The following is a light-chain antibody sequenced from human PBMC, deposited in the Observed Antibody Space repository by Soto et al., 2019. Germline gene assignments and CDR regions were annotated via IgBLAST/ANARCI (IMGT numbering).Light chain of an antibody. V-gene: IGLV2-8*01. CDR1: SSDVDDYNY. CDR3: SSFAGSNIYYV. J-gene: IGLJ1*01. Sequence: QSALTQPPSASGSPGQSVTISCTGTSSDVDDYNYVSWYQQHPGQAPKLMIYEVTKRTSGVPDRFSGSKSGNTASLTVSGLQAEDEADYYCSSFAGSNIYYVFGTGTKLTVL. CDR2: EVT.